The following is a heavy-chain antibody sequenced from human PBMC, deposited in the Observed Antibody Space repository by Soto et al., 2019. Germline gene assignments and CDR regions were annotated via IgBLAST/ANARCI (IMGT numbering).Heavy chain of an antibody. D-gene: IGHD3-10*01. J-gene: IGHJ4*02. Sequence: PSETLSLTCTVSGGSISSGDYSWSWIRQPPGKGLEWIGYTYYSGSTYYNPSLKSRVTISVDTSKNQFSLKLSSVTAADTAVYYCARAPMVRGVVLGDDYWGQGTLVTVSS. CDR3: ARAPMVRGVVLGDDY. CDR1: GGSISSGDYS. V-gene: IGHV4-30-4*01. CDR2: TYYSGST.